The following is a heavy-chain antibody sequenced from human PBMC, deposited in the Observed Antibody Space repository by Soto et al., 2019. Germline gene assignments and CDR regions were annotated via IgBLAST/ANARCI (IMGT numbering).Heavy chain of an antibody. CDR3: ARVRYGGYSYYFDY. Sequence: GGSLRLSCAVSGFTFSMFWMGWVRQAPGRGLEWVANIQQDGSEKYYVDSVKGRFTMSKDNVKNSLYLQMNSLGAEDTAVYYCARVRYGGYSYYFDYWGQGALVTVSS. J-gene: IGHJ4*02. V-gene: IGHV3-7*03. CDR2: IQQDGSEK. CDR1: GFTFSMFW. D-gene: IGHD4-17*01.